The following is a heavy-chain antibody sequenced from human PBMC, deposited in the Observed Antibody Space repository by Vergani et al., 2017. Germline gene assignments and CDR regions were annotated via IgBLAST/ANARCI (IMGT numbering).Heavy chain of an antibody. V-gene: IGHV4-61*02. CDR3: ARDGGEYDKDALDV. Sequence: QVQLQESGPGLVKPSQTLSLTCTVSGGSFSTGGQSWTWLRQSAGKGLEWIGSIYTSGATNYNPSLRSQVIMSVDASKNQFSLKLTSVTAADTAVYYCARDGGEYDKDALDVWGQGTKVTVTS. CDR1: GGSFSTGGQS. J-gene: IGHJ3*01. D-gene: IGHD2-21*01. CDR2: IYTSGAT.